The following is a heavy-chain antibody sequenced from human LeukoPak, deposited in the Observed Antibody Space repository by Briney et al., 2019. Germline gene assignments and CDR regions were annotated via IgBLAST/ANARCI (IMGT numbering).Heavy chain of an antibody. Sequence: SQTLSLTCAISGDSVSSNSAAWNWIRQSPSKGLEWLGRTYYRSKWYNDYAVSVKSRISIHPCTCKNQFSLQLNSVTPEHTAVYDCAREWLRTFYYFCGMDVWGKGTTVTVSS. V-gene: IGHV6-1*01. J-gene: IGHJ6*04. CDR2: TYYRSKWYN. CDR3: AREWLRTFYYFCGMDV. D-gene: IGHD5-12*01. CDR1: GDSVSSNSAA.